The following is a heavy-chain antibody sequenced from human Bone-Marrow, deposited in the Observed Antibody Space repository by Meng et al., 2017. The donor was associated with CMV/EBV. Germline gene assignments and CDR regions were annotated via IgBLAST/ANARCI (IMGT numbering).Heavy chain of an antibody. D-gene: IGHD1-26*01. CDR2: IIPIFGTA. CDR1: GGTFSSYT. J-gene: IGHJ4*02. CDR3: ARIQPRIVGATNGDY. Sequence: SVKVSCKASGGTFSSYTISWVRQAPGQGLEWMGGIIPIFGTANYAQKFQGRVTMIRDTSTSTVYMELSSLRSEDTAVYYCARIQPRIVGATNGDYWGQGTLVTVSS. V-gene: IGHV1-69*05.